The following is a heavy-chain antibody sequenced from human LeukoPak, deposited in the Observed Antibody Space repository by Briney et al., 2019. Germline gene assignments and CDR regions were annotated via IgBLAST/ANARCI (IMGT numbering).Heavy chain of an antibody. J-gene: IGHJ6*02. V-gene: IGHV3-9*01. CDR3: TKVLTPGGVDV. Sequence: PGRALRLSRGVSGCIYHDHAMQWVRQASGKGREWVAGHLLRGGSTGYGDSVKGRFTISRDNAKKSLYLQMNGLRVEDTAFYYCTKVLTPGGVDVWGQGTTVTVSS. CDR2: HLLRGGST. CDR1: GCIYHDHA.